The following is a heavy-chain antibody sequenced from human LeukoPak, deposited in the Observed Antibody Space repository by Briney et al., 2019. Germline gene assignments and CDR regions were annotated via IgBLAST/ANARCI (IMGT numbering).Heavy chain of an antibody. D-gene: IGHD2-2*01. CDR3: AGDERSRYLDL. V-gene: IGHV3-33*01. CDR2: IWYDGSKK. Sequence: GGSLRLSCAASGFTFKNYGMHWVRQAPGKGLEWEAVIWYDGSKKYYGESVKGRFTISRDNSKNTLYLQMDSLRDEDTAVYYCAGDERSRYLDLWGQGTLVIVSS. CDR1: GFTFKNYG. J-gene: IGHJ4*02.